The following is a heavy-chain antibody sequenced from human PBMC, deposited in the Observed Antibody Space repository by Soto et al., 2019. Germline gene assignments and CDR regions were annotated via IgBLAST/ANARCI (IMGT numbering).Heavy chain of an antibody. CDR1: GVSISSGDW. D-gene: IGHD2-8*01. V-gene: IGHV4-4*02. Sequence: QVKLQESGPGLATPSGTLSLTCAVSGVSISSGDWWTWVRQTPQRGLKYIGDIFHDGTANYYPSFERRVAISVDTSKNQFSLKLTSVTAADTAIYFCARLVYDTRLNYMYFDFWGQGALVTVSS. J-gene: IGHJ4*02. CDR3: ARLVYDTRLNYMYFDF. CDR2: IFHDGTA.